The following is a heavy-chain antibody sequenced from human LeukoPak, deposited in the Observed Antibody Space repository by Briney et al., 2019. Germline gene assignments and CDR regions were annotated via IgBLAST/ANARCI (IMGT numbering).Heavy chain of an antibody. D-gene: IGHD2-2*01. Sequence: SETLSLTCTVSGGSISSGGYYWSWIRQHPGKGLEWIGYIYYSGSTYYNPSLKSRVTISVDTSKNQFSLKPSSVTAADTAVYYCARSYCSSTSCYGTYDYWGQGTLVTVSS. CDR2: IYYSGST. CDR1: GGSISSGGYY. CDR3: ARSYCSSTSCYGTYDY. V-gene: IGHV4-31*03. J-gene: IGHJ4*02.